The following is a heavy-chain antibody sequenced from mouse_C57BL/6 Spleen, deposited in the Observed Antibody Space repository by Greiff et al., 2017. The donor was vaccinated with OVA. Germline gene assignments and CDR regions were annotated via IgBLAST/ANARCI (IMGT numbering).Heavy chain of an antibody. CDR1: GFNIKDYY. CDR3: ASYYYGSSYFYYFDY. Sequence: EVHLVESGAELVKPGASVKLSCTASGFNIKDYYMHWVKQRTEQGLEWIGRIDPEDGETKYAPKFQGKATITADTSSNTAYLQLSSLTSEDTAVYYCASYYYGSSYFYYFDYWGQGTTLTVSS. CDR2: IDPEDGET. D-gene: IGHD1-1*01. J-gene: IGHJ2*01. V-gene: IGHV14-2*01.